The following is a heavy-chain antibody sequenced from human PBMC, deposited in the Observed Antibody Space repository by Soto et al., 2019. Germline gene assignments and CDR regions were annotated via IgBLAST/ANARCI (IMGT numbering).Heavy chain of an antibody. J-gene: IGHJ5*02. CDR3: ARKLEGSVRLVEWFSYMRFDP. CDR1: GDSLTVYS. V-gene: IGHV4-34*01. CDR2: INFQGTT. Sequence: NPSETLSLTCDVRGDSLTVYSWSWLRQPPGKGLEWIGEINFQGTTNFHPSLRTRVSMSVETSKSQISLNMSSVTAADTALYFCARKLEGSVRLVEWFSYMRFDPWGPGTLVTVSS. D-gene: IGHD3-3*01.